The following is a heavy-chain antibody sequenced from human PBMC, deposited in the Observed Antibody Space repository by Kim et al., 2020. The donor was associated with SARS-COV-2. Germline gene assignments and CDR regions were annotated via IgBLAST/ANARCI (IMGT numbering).Heavy chain of an antibody. CDR1: GFDFDDYG. V-gene: IGHV3-20*01. CDR3: SRDRVADARVWEYYYGMDV. CDR2: IKWNDGTT. J-gene: IGHJ6*02. D-gene: IGHD6-19*01. Sequence: GGSLRLSCVTSGFDFDDYGMSWVRQAPGKGLEWVSSIKWNDGTTRYADSVKGRFTISRDNAKNSLYLQMNSLRAEDTALYHCSRDRVADARVWEYYYGMDVWGLGTTVIVSS.